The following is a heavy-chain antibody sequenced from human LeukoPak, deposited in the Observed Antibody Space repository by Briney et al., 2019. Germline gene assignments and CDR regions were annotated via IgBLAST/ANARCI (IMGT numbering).Heavy chain of an antibody. V-gene: IGHV1-2*04. CDR3: ARLTAYCGGDCYSDDAFDI. CDR2: INPNSGGT. J-gene: IGHJ3*02. Sequence: GASVKVSCKASGYTFTGYYMHWVRQAPGQGLEWMGWINPNSGGTNYAQKFQGWVTMTRDTSISTAYMELSRLRSDDTAVYYCARLTAYCGGDCYSDDAFDIWGQGTMVTVSS. D-gene: IGHD2-21*02. CDR1: GYTFTGYY.